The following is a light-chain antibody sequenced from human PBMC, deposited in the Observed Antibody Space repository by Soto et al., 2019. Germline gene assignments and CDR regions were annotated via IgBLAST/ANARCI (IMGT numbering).Light chain of an antibody. CDR1: QNNKNY. Sequence: DIVVTHSPDSLAVSLGERATINFKSSQNNKNYLAWYQQKPGQAPRLLIYGASNRATGIPDRFSGSGSGTDFTLTISRLEPEDFAVYYCQQYGSSGTFGQGTKVDIK. J-gene: IGKJ1*01. CDR2: GAS. V-gene: IGKV3-20*01. CDR3: QQYGSSGT.